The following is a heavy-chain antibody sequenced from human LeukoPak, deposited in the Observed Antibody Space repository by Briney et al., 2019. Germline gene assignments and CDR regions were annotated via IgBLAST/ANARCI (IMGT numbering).Heavy chain of an antibody. CDR1: GFTFSSYG. D-gene: IGHD3-22*01. CDR3: AKSVRRSGYEGFDY. V-gene: IGHV3-33*06. Sequence: GGSLRLSCAASGFTFSSYGMHWVRQAPGKGLEWVAVIWYDGSNKYYADSVKGRFTISRDNSKNTLYLQMNSLRAEDTAVYYCAKSVRRSGYEGFDYWGQGTLVTVSS. J-gene: IGHJ4*02. CDR2: IWYDGSNK.